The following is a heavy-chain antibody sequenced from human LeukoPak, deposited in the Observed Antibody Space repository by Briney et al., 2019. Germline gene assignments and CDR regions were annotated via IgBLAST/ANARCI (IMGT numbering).Heavy chain of an antibody. J-gene: IGHJ4*02. CDR3: ARGSSSFAPGETLDY. D-gene: IGHD6-13*01. Sequence: PGGSLRLSCAASGFAFSNYWMTWVRQAPGKGLEWVANIKQDGSEKYYVDSVKGRFTISRDNAKNSLYLQMNSLRAEDTAVYYCARGSSSFAPGETLDYWGQGTLVTVSS. CDR2: IKQDGSEK. CDR1: GFAFSNYW. V-gene: IGHV3-7*01.